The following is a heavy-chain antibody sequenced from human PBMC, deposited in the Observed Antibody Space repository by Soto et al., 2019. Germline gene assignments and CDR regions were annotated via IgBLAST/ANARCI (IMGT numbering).Heavy chain of an antibody. J-gene: IGHJ5*02. D-gene: IGHD2-2*01. CDR2: IYHSGST. CDR3: ARDQCSSTSCDGGWFDP. Sequence: PWETLSLTCAVSGGSISSGGYSWSWIRQPPGKGLEWIGYIYHSGSTYYNPSLKSRVTISVDRSKNQFSLKLSSVTAADTAVYYCARDQCSSTSCDGGWFDPWGQGTLVTVSS. V-gene: IGHV4-30-2*01. CDR1: GGSISSGGYS.